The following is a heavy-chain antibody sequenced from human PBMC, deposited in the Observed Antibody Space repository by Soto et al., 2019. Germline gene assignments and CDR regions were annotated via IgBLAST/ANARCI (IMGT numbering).Heavy chain of an antibody. V-gene: IGHV1-3*01. Sequence: ASVKVSCKASGYTFTSYAMHWVRQAPGQRLEWMGWINAGNGNTKYSQKFQGRVTITRDTSASTAYMELSSLRSEDTAVYYCARVLWFGEGPWDYWGQGTLVTVSS. CDR3: ARVLWFGEGPWDY. D-gene: IGHD3-10*01. CDR2: INAGNGNT. J-gene: IGHJ4*02. CDR1: GYTFTSYA.